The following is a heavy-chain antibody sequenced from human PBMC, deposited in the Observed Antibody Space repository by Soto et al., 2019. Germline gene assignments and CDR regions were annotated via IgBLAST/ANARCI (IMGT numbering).Heavy chain of an antibody. Sequence: GGSLRLSCAASGFTVSAKYMSWVRQAPGKGLEWVSVIYSGGSTFYADSVRGRFTISRDNSKNTVNLQMNSLRAEDTAVYYCARDPWAADYWGQGTLVTVSS. CDR1: GFTVSAKY. CDR2: IYSGGST. CDR3: ARDPWAADY. V-gene: IGHV3-66*01. J-gene: IGHJ4*02. D-gene: IGHD3-16*01.